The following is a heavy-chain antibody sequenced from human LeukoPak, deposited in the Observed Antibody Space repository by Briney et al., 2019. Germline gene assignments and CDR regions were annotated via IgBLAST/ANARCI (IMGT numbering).Heavy chain of an antibody. D-gene: IGHD1-26*01. Sequence: GASVKVSCKASGYTFTSYGISWVRQALGQGLEWMGWISAYNGNTNYAQKLQGRVTMTTDTSTSTAYMELRSVRSDDKGVYYCAGLSGSYLEESFDYWGQGTLVTVCS. J-gene: IGHJ4*02. CDR2: ISAYNGNT. V-gene: IGHV1-18*01. CDR1: GYTFTSYG. CDR3: AGLSGSYLEESFDY.